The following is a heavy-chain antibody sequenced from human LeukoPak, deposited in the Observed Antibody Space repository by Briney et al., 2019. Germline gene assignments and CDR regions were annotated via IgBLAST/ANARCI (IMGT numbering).Heavy chain of an antibody. Sequence: ASVKVSCKASGYTFSSFNWVRQATGQGLEWMGWMNPNSGGTNYAQKFQGRVTMTRDTSISTAYMELSRLRSDDTAVYYCARGIYPQDAFDIWGQGTMVTVSS. CDR2: MNPNSGGT. D-gene: IGHD5-12*01. CDR1: GYTFSSFN. J-gene: IGHJ3*02. CDR3: ARGIYPQDAFDI. V-gene: IGHV1-2*02.